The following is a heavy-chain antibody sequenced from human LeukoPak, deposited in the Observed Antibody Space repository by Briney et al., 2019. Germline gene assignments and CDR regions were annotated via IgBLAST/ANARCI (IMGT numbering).Heavy chain of an antibody. J-gene: IGHJ5*02. D-gene: IGHD4-17*01. CDR3: ARANGDYENWFDP. V-gene: IGHV4-59*02. CDR2: IYYTGT. Sequence: SETLSLTCTVSGGSVTDYYWSWIRQSPGKGLEWIGYIYYTGTSYNPSLKSRVTISVDTSKNQFSLKLSSVTAADTAVYYCARANGDYENWFDPWGQGTLVTVSS. CDR1: GGSVTDYY.